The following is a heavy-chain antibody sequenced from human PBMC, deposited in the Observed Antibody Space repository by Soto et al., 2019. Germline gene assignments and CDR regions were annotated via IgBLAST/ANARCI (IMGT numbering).Heavy chain of an antibody. D-gene: IGHD2-21*01. J-gene: IGHJ5*02. CDR2: ITTSGDTV. CDR3: ARDSSCSGGDCYSPDWFDT. Sequence: PGGSLRLSCAASGFAFITYEMNWVRQTPGKGLEWVAYITTSGDTVYYADSVKGRFTLSRDNAENSLSLQMNSLRADDTAVYFCARDSSCSGGDCYSPDWFDTWGQGALVTVS. CDR1: GFAFITYE. V-gene: IGHV3-48*03.